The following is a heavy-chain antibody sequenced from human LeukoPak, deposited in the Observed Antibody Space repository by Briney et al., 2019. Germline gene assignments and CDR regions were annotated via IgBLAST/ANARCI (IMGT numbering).Heavy chain of an antibody. CDR2: ISGSGGST. J-gene: IGHJ4*02. D-gene: IGHD1-14*01. CDR1: GFTFSSYA. V-gene: IGHV3-23*01. CDR3: AKASEVHLTALFDY. Sequence: GGSLRLSCAASGFTFSSYAMSWVRQAPGKGLEWVSAISGSGGSTYYADSVKGRFTISRDNSKNTLYLQVNSLRAEDTAVYYCAKASEVHLTALFDYWGQGTLVTVSS.